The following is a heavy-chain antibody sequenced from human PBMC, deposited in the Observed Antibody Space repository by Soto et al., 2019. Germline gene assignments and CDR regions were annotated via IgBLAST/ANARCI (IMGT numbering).Heavy chain of an antibody. V-gene: IGHV1-46*01. CDR1: GYSFITSYH. CDR3: ARDTGYDHDGFDI. Sequence: QVQLVQSGAEVKKPGASVKVSCKASGYSFITSYHMHWVRQAPGQGLEWMGIINPTGSMTRYSQKFQGRLTMTRDTSTATDYMELSNLTSEDTAVYLCARDTGYDHDGFDIWGQGTRVTVSS. D-gene: IGHD5-12*01. J-gene: IGHJ3*02. CDR2: INPTGSMT.